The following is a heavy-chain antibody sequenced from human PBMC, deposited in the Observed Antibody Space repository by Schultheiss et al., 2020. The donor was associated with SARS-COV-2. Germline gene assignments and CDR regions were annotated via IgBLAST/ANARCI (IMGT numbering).Heavy chain of an antibody. V-gene: IGHV3-30*18. CDR3: TKTYYDFWSGYYSFDY. CDR2: ISYDGSNK. J-gene: IGHJ4*02. D-gene: IGHD3-3*01. Sequence: GGSLRLSCAASGFTVSSNYMSWVRQAPGKGLEWVAVISYDGSNKYYADSVKGRFTISRDNSKNTLYLQMNSLKTEDTAVYYCTKTYYDFWSGYYSFDYWGQGTLVTVSS. CDR1: GFTVSSNY.